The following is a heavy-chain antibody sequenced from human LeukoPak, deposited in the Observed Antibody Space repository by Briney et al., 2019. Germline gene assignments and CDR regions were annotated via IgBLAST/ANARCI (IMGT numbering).Heavy chain of an antibody. V-gene: IGHV4-39*01. J-gene: IGHJ3*02. CDR3: ARHRPNDAFDI. CDR2: IYYSGST. Sequence: PSETLSLTCIVSGGSTSSSSYYWGWLRQPSGKGLEWIGSIYYSGSTYYNPSLKSRVTISVDTSKNQFSLKLSSVTAADTAVYYCARHRPNDAFDIWGQGTMVTVSS. CDR1: GGSTSSSSYY.